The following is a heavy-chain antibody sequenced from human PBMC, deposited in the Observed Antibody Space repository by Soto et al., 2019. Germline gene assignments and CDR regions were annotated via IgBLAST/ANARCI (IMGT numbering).Heavy chain of an antibody. V-gene: IGHV3-48*01. Sequence: GGSLRLSCAASGFTFSSYSMNWVRQAPGKGLEWVSYISSSSSTIYYADSVKGRFTISRDNAKNSLYLQMNSLRAEDTAVYYCARDHYYGSGSEYYYYYYMDVWGKGTTVTVS. CDR1: GFTFSSYS. J-gene: IGHJ6*03. CDR3: ARDHYYGSGSEYYYYYYMDV. D-gene: IGHD3-10*01. CDR2: ISSSSSTI.